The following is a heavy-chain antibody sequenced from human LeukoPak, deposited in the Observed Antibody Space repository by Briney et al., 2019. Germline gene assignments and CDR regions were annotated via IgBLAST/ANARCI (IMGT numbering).Heavy chain of an antibody. CDR1: GYSFTSYY. D-gene: IGHD1-26*01. CDR2: IYPADSDI. V-gene: IGHV5-51*03. Sequence: MPGESPKISCKGSGYSFTSYYLASVRQMPGKGLEWMGLIYPADSDIRYSPSFQGQVTISVDKSVSTAYLQWSSLKASDTAMYYCARMSLRSGSRDYWGQGTLVTVSS. CDR3: ARMSLRSGSRDY. J-gene: IGHJ4*02.